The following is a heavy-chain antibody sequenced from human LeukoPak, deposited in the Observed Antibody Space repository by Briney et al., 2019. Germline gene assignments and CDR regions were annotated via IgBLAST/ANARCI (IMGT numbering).Heavy chain of an antibody. CDR2: INTDGSST. V-gene: IGHV3-74*01. D-gene: IGHD3-3*01. J-gene: IGHJ6*04. CDR3: ARAEMSLRSLDV. Sequence: GRSLRLSCAASGFTFSSYWMHWVRQAPGKGLVWVSRINTDGSSTSYADSVKGRFTISRDNAKNTLYLQMNSLRAEDTAVYYCARAEMSLRSLDVWGKGTTVTVSS. CDR1: GFTFSSYW.